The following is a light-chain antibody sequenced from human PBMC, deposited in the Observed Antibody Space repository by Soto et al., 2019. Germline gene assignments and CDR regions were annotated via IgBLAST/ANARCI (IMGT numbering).Light chain of an antibody. J-gene: IGKJ1*01. Sequence: EIVMTQSPATLSASPGERATLSCRASQSVSSSLAWYQQKPGQAPRLLLHFASTRATGIPARISCSGSGTEFTLTISSLQSEDFAFYYCQQYKNWPMTFGQGTKVEIK. CDR1: QSVSSS. V-gene: IGKV3-15*01. CDR2: FAS. CDR3: QQYKNWPMT.